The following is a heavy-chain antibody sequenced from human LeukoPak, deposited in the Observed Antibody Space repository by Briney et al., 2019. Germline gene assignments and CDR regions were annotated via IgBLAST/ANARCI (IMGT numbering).Heavy chain of an antibody. V-gene: IGHV1-18*04. Sequence: GASGKVSCKASGYTFIGNYLHWVRRAPGPGLEWMGWVSAYNGNTNYAQKLQDRVTMATDTSTSTAYMELTSLRSDGTAVYYCAREGWNDVAGYWGQGTLVTVSS. CDR3: AREGWNDVAGY. CDR2: VSAYNGNT. D-gene: IGHD1-1*01. CDR1: GYTFIGNY. J-gene: IGHJ4*02.